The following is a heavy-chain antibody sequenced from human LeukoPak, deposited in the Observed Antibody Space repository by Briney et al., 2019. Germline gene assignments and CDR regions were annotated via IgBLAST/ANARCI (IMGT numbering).Heavy chain of an antibody. J-gene: IGHJ3*02. D-gene: IGHD3-22*01. CDR2: IRDDGSNQ. CDR3: AKGPYYDSSGYPSDAFDI. V-gene: IGHV3-30*02. Sequence: QAGGSLRLSCAASGFTFSSYGMHWVRQAPGKGLEWVTFIRDDGSNQYYADSVKGRFTISRDNSKNTLYLQMNSLRAEDTAVYYCAKGPYYDSSGYPSDAFDIWGQGTMVTVSS. CDR1: GFTFSSYG.